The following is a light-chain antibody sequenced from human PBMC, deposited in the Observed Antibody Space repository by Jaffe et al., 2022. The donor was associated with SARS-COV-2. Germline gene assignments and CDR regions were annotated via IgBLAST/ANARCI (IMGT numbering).Light chain of an antibody. Sequence: QSALTQPASVSGSPGQSITISCTGTSSDVGGYNYVSWYQHHPGKAPKLMIYDVSSRPSGVSNRFSGSKSGSTASLTISGLQAEDEADYYCSSYTSRSTGVFGTGTKVTVV. CDR2: DVS. V-gene: IGLV2-14*03. CDR3: SSYTSRSTGV. CDR1: SSDVGGYNY. J-gene: IGLJ1*01.